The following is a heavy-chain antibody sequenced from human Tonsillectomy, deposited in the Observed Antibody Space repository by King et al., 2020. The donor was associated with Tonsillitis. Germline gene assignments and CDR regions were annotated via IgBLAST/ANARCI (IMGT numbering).Heavy chain of an antibody. CDR2: ISSRSSYI. J-gene: IGHJ4*02. CDR1: GFTFSSYS. V-gene: IGHV3-21*01. D-gene: IGHD5-12*01. CDR3: ARDKTPADSGYDPIFDY. Sequence: VQLVESGGGLVKPGGSLRLSCAASGFTFSSYSMNWVRQAPGKGLEWVSSISSRSSYIYYADSVKGRFTISRDNAKNSLYLQMNSLRAEDTAVYYCARDKTPADSGYDPIFDYWGQGALVTVSS.